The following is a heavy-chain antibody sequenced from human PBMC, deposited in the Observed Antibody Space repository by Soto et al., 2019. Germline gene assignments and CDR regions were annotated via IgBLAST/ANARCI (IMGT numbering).Heavy chain of an antibody. CDR3: AREVSVGRYFQH. J-gene: IGHJ1*01. CDR2: IIPIFGTA. D-gene: IGHD1-26*01. Sequence: QVQLVQSGAEVKKPGSSVKVSCKASGGTFSSYAISWVRQAPGQGLEWMGGIIPIFGTANYAQKFQGRVTITAYESKSSAYMALSRLRSEDTSVYYCAREVSVGRYFQHWGQGTLVTVSS. V-gene: IGHV1-69*12. CDR1: GGTFSSYA.